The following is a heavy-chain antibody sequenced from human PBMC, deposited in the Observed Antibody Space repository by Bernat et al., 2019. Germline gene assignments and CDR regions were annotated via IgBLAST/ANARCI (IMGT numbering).Heavy chain of an antibody. D-gene: IGHD6-13*01. Sequence: EVQLLESGGGLVQPGGSLRLSCAASGFTFSSYAMSWVRQAPGKGLEWVSAISCSGGSTYYADSVKGRFTISRDNSKNTLYLQMNSLRAEDTAVYYCAKGHSSSWYQDYFDYWGQGTLVTVSS. CDR1: GFTFSSYA. CDR2: ISCSGGST. V-gene: IGHV3-23*01. J-gene: IGHJ4*02. CDR3: AKGHSSSWYQDYFDY.